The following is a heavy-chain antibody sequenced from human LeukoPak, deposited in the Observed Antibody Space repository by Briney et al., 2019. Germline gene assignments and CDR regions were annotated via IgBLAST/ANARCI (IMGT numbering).Heavy chain of an antibody. V-gene: IGHV4-4*09. J-gene: IGHJ4*02. Sequence: KPSETLSLTCAASGGYISAYYWNWIRQPPGKGLEWIGYIFTGSTTYNPSLKSRVTISVDTSKNQFSLKLSSVTAADTAVYYCARRLRTYFDYWGQGSLVTVSS. CDR2: IFTGST. CDR3: ARRLRTYFDY. CDR1: GGYISAYY.